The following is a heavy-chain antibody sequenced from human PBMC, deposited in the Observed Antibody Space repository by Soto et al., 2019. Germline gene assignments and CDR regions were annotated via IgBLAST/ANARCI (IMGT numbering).Heavy chain of an antibody. D-gene: IGHD3-22*01. CDR3: ARDRGPLYYYDSSGYYHGTFDY. V-gene: IGHV4-30-4*01. CDR1: GGSIGSYC. J-gene: IGHJ4*02. Sequence: TSQPLSLRCTFSGGSIGSYCWSWIRQPPGKGLEWIGYIYYSGSTYYNPSLKSRVTISVDTSKNQFSLKLSSVTAADTAVYYCARDRGPLYYYDSSGYYHGTFDYWGQGTLVTVSS. CDR2: IYYSGST.